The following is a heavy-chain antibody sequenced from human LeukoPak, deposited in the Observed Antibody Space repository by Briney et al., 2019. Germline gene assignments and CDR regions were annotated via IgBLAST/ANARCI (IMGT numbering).Heavy chain of an antibody. CDR2: ISSSSSTI. Sequence: PGGSLRLSCAASGFTFSSYSMNWVRQAPGKGLEWVSYISSSSSTIYYADSVKGRFTISRDNAKNSLYLQMNSLRAEDTAVYCCARDEVYYYDSSGYRYTYFDYWGQGTLVTVSS. J-gene: IGHJ4*02. V-gene: IGHV3-48*01. CDR3: ARDEVYYYDSSGYRYTYFDY. D-gene: IGHD3-22*01. CDR1: GFTFSSYS.